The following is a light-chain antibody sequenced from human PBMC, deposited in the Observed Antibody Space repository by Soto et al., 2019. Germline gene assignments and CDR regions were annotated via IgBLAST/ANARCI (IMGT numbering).Light chain of an antibody. J-gene: IGKJ1*01. CDR1: QSVSSNY. CDR3: QQYGSSAWT. V-gene: IGKV3-20*01. CDR2: GVH. Sequence: EIVLKQSPGALSLSPCEGATLSCSASQSVSSNYLAWYQQKPGQAPRLLIYGVHSRATGIPHRFSGSGSGTDFTLTISRLDPEDSAVYYCQQYGSSAWTFGQGTKVDIK.